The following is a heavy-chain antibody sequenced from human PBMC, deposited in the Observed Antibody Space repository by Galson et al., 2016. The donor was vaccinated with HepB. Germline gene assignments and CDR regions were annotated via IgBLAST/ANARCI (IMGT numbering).Heavy chain of an antibody. CDR2: ISRSGDGT. Sequence: SLRLSCAASGFTFSSCAMSWVRQAPVKGLEWVSGISRSGDGTYYAESMRGRFTISRDNSKNMLYLQMSSLRAEDTALYYCLKEYPQEAVAWGQGTLVTVSS. CDR1: GFTFSSCA. CDR3: LKEYPQEAVA. J-gene: IGHJ1*01. D-gene: IGHD6-19*01. V-gene: IGHV3-23*01.